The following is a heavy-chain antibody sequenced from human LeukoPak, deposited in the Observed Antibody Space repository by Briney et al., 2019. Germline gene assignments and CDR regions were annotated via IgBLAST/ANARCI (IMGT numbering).Heavy chain of an antibody. V-gene: IGHV3-74*01. CDR1: GFTFSSYW. D-gene: IGHD4-11*01. CDR3: TRTTGQRCFDC. J-gene: IGHJ4*02. CDR2: ISSGDGTNI. Sequence: GGSLRLSCAASGFTFSSYWMHWVRQAPGKGPVWTSHISSGDGTNIGYADSVKGRFTVSRDNAKNTLYLQMNSLGVEDTAVYYCTRTTGQRCFDCWGQGTQVTVSS.